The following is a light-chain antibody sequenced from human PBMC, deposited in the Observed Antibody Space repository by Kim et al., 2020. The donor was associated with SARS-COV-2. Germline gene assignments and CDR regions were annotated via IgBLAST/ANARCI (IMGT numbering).Light chain of an antibody. J-gene: IGKJ1*01. Sequence: EIVMTQSPATLSVSPGDRATLSCRASQSVGRHLAWYQKKPGQAPRLLIHGAATRATGIPDRFGGSGSGTEFTLTISSLQSEDVAVYYCQQYDVWPRPFGQGTKVEIK. CDR2: GAA. CDR1: QSVGRH. V-gene: IGKV3-15*01. CDR3: QQYDVWPRP.